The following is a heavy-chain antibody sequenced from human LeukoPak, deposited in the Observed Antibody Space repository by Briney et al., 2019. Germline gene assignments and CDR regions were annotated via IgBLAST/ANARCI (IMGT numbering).Heavy chain of an antibody. J-gene: IGHJ4*02. D-gene: IGHD3-22*01. CDR1: GYTFTGYY. CDR2: INPNSGGT. CDR3: ARDRMYYYDSSGYWNY. Sequence: ASVKVSCKASGYTFTGYYMHWVRQAPGQGLEGMGRINPNSGGTNYAQKFQGRVTMTRDTSISTDYMELSRLRSDDTAVYYCARDRMYYYDSSGYWNYWGQGTLVTVSS. V-gene: IGHV1-2*06.